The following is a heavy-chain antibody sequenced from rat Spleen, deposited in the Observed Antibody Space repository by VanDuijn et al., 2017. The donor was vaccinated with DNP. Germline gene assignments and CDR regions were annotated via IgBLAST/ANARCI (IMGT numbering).Heavy chain of an antibody. V-gene: IGHV3-1*01. D-gene: IGHD3-8*01. CDR1: DYSITNNY. J-gene: IGHJ2*01. Sequence: EVQLQESGSGLVKPSQSLSLTCSVTDYSITNNYWGWIRKFPGNEMEWIGHINYSGRNSYNPSLKSRISITRDTSKNQFFLQLNSVTTEDTATYYSVRGHPPRGFDYWGQGVMVTVSS. CDR2: INYSGRN. CDR3: VRGHPPRGFDY.